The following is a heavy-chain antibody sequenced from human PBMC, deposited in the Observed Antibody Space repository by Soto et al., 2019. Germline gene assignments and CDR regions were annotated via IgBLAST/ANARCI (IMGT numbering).Heavy chain of an antibody. V-gene: IGHV4-30-4*01. Sequence: QVQLQESGPGLVKPSQTLSLTCTVSGVSISSGDYYWRWIRQPPGKGLEWIGYIYYSGSTYYNPSLKRRVTISVDASKNQFSLKLSSVTAADTAVYYCASGYSSSWFDPWGQGTLVTVSS. CDR2: IYYSGST. D-gene: IGHD6-13*01. CDR1: GVSISSGDYY. CDR3: ASGYSSSWFDP. J-gene: IGHJ5*02.